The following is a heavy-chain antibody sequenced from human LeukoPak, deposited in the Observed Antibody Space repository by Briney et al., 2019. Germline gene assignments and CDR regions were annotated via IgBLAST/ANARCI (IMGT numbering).Heavy chain of an antibody. D-gene: IGHD6-6*01. J-gene: IGHJ4*02. CDR3: AREVGAIAARPGYYFDY. CDR2: INPNSGGT. CDR1: GYTFTSYY. Sequence: ASVKVSCKASGYTFTSYYMHWVRQAPGQGLEWMGWINPNSGGTNYAQKFQGRVTMTRDTSISTAYMELSRLRSDDTAVYYCAREVGAIAARPGYYFDYWGQGTLVTVSS. V-gene: IGHV1-2*02.